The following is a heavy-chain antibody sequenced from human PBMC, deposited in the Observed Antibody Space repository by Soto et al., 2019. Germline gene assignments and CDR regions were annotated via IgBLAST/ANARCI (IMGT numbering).Heavy chain of an antibody. D-gene: IGHD6-19*01. CDR1: GYTFTGCA. J-gene: IGHJ4*01. CDR2: INAGNGNT. Sequence: QVQLVQSGAEEKKPGASVKVSCKASGYTFTGCAMHWVRQAPGQRREWMGWINAGNGNTKYSQKFQGRGTITRDTSASTAYMELSILRSEDTAVYYCARAVAVAAGFDYWGQGTLVTVSS. CDR3: ARAVAVAAGFDY. V-gene: IGHV1-3*05.